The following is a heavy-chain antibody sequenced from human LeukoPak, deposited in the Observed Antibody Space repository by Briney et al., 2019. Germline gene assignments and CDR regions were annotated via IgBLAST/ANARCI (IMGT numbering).Heavy chain of an antibody. Sequence: GGSLRLSCAASGFTFSNYAMSWVRQAPGKGLEWVSGISGTTGSTYYADSVKGRFSFSRDSLKNTLYLQMNSLRAEDTAVYYCAKEIAAAVSSDAFDIWGQGTMVTVSS. CDR2: ISGTTGST. D-gene: IGHD6-25*01. V-gene: IGHV3-23*01. CDR3: AKEIAAAVSSDAFDI. CDR1: GFTFSNYA. J-gene: IGHJ3*02.